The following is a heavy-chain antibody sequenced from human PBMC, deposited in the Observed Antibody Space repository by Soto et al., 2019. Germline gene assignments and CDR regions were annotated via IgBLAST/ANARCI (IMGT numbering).Heavy chain of an antibody. CDR2: IIPIFGTA. CDR3: ARVLRYFDWPPAD. J-gene: IGHJ4*02. CDR1: GGTFSSYA. D-gene: IGHD3-9*01. V-gene: IGHV1-69*13. Sequence: SVKVSCKASGGTFSSYAISWVRQAPGQGLEWMGGIIPIFGTANYAQKFQGRVTITADESTSTAYMELSSLRSEDTAVYYRARVLRYFDWPPADWGQGTLVTVSS.